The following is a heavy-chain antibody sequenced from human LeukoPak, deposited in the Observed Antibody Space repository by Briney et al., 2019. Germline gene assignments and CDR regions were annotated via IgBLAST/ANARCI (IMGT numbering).Heavy chain of an antibody. D-gene: IGHD3-10*01. V-gene: IGHV3-64*01. CDR2: ISSNGGST. J-gene: IGHJ4*02. Sequence: GGSLRLSCAASGFTFSSYAMHWVRQAPGKGLEYVSAISSNGGSTYYTNSVKGRFTISRDNSKNTLYLQMNSLKPADTAVYYCAKDKGAMNSALDSWGRGTLLTVSS. CDR3: AKDKGAMNSALDS. CDR1: GFTFSSYA.